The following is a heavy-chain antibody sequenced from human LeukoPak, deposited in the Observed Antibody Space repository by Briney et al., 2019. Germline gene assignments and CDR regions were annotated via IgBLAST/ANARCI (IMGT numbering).Heavy chain of an antibody. D-gene: IGHD6-19*01. CDR3: ARNSHTAVAGTN. J-gene: IGHJ4*02. CDR2: ISGSGGST. CDR1: GFTFSSYA. V-gene: IGHV3-23*01. Sequence: GGSLRLSCAASGFTFSSYAMSWVRQAPGKGLEWVSAISGSGGSTYYADSVKGRFTISRDNSKNTLYLQMNGLRAEDTAVYYCARNSHTAVAGTNWGQGTLVTVSS.